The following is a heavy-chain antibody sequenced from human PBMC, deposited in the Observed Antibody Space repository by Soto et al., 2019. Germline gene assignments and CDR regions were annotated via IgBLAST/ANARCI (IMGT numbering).Heavy chain of an antibody. D-gene: IGHD3-3*01. CDR2: ISGSGGST. CDR3: AKGQDYDFWSGYYSPAGDY. CDR1: GFTFSSYA. V-gene: IGHV3-23*01. J-gene: IGHJ4*02. Sequence: EVQLLASGGGLVQPGGSLRLSCAASGFTFSSYAMSWVRQAPGKGLEWVSAISGSGGSTYYADSVKGRFTISRDNSKNTLYLQMNSLRAEDTAVYYCAKGQDYDFWSGYYSPAGDYWGQGTLVTVSS.